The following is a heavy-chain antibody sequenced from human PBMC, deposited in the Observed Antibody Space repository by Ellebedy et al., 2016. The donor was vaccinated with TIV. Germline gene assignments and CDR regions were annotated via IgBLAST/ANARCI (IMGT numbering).Heavy chain of an antibody. Sequence: GESLKISCSASGFTFSSYSMNWVRQAPGKGLEWLSYISGSSSPIYYADSVKGRFTISRDNAKNSLYLQMNSLRAEDTAVYYCARDHLGYSYGYCDYWGQGTLVTVSS. V-gene: IGHV3-48*04. CDR3: ARDHLGYSYGYCDY. J-gene: IGHJ4*02. CDR1: GFTFSSYS. CDR2: ISGSSSPI. D-gene: IGHD5-18*01.